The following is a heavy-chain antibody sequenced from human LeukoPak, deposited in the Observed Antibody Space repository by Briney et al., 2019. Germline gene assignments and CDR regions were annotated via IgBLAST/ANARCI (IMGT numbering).Heavy chain of an antibody. CDR3: AGGGTGKAIWFDP. V-gene: IGHV4-59*01. J-gene: IGHJ5*02. CDR1: GGSISGYY. D-gene: IGHD1-1*01. Sequence: PSETLSLTCTVSGGSISGYYWSWIRQPPGKGLEWIAFIYYTGSTNYNPPLKSRVTISVDTSKNQFSLKLTSVTAADTAVYYCAGGGTGKAIWFDPWGQGTLVTVSS. CDR2: IYYTGST.